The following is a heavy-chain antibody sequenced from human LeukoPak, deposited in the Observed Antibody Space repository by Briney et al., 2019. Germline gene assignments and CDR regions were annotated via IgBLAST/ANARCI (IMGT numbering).Heavy chain of an antibody. CDR2: ISSSSSTI. D-gene: IGHD3-22*01. Sequence: GGSLRLSCAASGFTFSSYSMNWVRQAPGKGLEWVSYISSSSSTIYYADSVKGRFTISRDNAKNSLYLQMNSLRAEDTAVYYCAKTPHYYYDSSGVYWGQGTLVTVSS. V-gene: IGHV3-48*04. CDR1: GFTFSSYS. CDR3: AKTPHYYYDSSGVY. J-gene: IGHJ4*02.